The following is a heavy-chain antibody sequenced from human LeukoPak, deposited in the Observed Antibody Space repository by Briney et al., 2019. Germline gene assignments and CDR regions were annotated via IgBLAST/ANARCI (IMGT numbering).Heavy chain of an antibody. J-gene: IGHJ4*02. CDR1: GFTFSSYS. Sequence: GGSLRLSCAASGFTFSSYSMKWVRQAPGKGLEWVSSISSSSNYIYYADSVKGRFTISRDSAKNSLYLQMNSLRAEDTAVYYCARASEDISLYFDWLSYFDYWGQGTLVTVSS. D-gene: IGHD3-9*01. CDR2: ISSSSNYI. CDR3: ARASEDISLYFDWLSYFDY. V-gene: IGHV3-21*01.